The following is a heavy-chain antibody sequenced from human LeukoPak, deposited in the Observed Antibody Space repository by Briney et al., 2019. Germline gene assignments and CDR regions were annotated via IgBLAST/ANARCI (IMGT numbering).Heavy chain of an antibody. V-gene: IGHV4-59*01. CDR1: GGSISNKY. CDR3: ARGGRTVVTLIEPPASFDY. CDR2: IYYSGST. J-gene: IGHJ4*02. Sequence: PSETLSLTCTVSGGSISNKYWSWIRQPPGKGLEWIGYIYYSGSTNYNPSLKSRVTILVDTSKNQFSLKLSSVTAADTAVYYCARGGRTVVTLIEPPASFDYWGQGTLVTVSS. D-gene: IGHD4-23*01.